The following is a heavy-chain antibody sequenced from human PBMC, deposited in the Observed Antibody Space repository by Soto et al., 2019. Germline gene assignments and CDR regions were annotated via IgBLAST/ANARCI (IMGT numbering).Heavy chain of an antibody. V-gene: IGHV1-3*01. CDR3: ASASYGGEFAY. J-gene: IGHJ4*02. D-gene: IGHD4-17*01. CDR2: INAGNGNT. CDR1: GYTFTSYA. Sequence: QVQLVQSVAEAKKPGASVKVSCKASGYTFTSYAMHWVRQAPGKRLEWMGWINAGNGNTKYSQKFQGRVTITRDTSASTAYMELLRLRSDYTAVYYCASASYGGEFAYWRQGTLVTVSS.